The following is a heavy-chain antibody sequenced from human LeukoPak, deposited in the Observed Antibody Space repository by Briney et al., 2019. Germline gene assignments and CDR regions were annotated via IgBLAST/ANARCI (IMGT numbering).Heavy chain of an antibody. CDR1: GGFISSSGYY. CDR2: IYYSGST. V-gene: IGHV4-39*01. CDR3: ARSIGVRGVATVFDI. D-gene: IGHD3-10*01. Sequence: PSETLSLTCTVSGGFISSSGYYWGWIRQPPGKGLEWVGNIYYSGSTYYNPSLRSRLTKSVDTSKNQFSLKLRSVTAADTAVYYCARSIGVRGVATVFDIWGQGTMVTVSP. J-gene: IGHJ3*02.